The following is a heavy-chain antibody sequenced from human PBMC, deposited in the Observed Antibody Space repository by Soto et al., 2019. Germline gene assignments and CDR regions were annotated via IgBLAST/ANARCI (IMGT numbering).Heavy chain of an antibody. D-gene: IGHD2-2*01. V-gene: IGHV6-1*01. CDR1: GDSVSSNSAA. J-gene: IGHJ6*02. CDR3: ARVPCCICISCYVPDYSFYVLDV. CDR2: TYYRSKWYN. Sequence: SQTLSLTCAISGDSVSSNSAAWNWIRQSPSRDLEWLGRTYYRSKWYNDYAVSVKSRITINPDTTKNQSSLQPNYVTPEDKAVYYCARVPCCICISCYVPDYSFYVLDVWAQGPTVTASS.